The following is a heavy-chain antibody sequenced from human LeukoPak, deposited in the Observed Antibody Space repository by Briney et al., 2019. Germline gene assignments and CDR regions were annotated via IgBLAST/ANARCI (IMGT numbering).Heavy chain of an antibody. V-gene: IGHV3-23*01. CDR1: GFTFSWYA. Sequence: GGSLRLSCAASGFTFSWYAMSWVRQAPEKGLEWVSTISVSGGSTYYADSVKGRFTISRDNSKNTVYLQMNSLRDEDTAMYYCSTTVPNVVATMITDYWGQGTLVTVSS. D-gene: IGHD5-12*01. J-gene: IGHJ4*02. CDR3: STTVPNVVATMITDY. CDR2: ISVSGGST.